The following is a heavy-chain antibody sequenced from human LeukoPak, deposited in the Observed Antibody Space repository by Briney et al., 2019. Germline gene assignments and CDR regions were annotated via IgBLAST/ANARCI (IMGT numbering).Heavy chain of an antibody. CDR1: GFTFSSYS. D-gene: IGHD3-10*01. V-gene: IGHV3-48*01. CDR3: ARMIYGSGPLDFDY. CDR2: ISSSISTI. Sequence: GGSLRLSCAASGFTFSSYSMNWVRQAPGKALEWVSYISSSISTIYYADSVKGRFTISRDNAKNSLYLQMNSLRAEDTAVYYCARMIYGSGPLDFDYWGQGTLVTVSS. J-gene: IGHJ4*02.